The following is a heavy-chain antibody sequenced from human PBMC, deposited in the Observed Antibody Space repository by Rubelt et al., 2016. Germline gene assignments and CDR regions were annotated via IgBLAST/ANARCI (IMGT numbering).Heavy chain of an antibody. Sequence: QVQLQQWGAGLLKPSETLSLTCAVYGGSFSGYYWSWIRQPPGKGLEWIGEINHSGSTTYNPSLKSRVTILVDTSKNQFSLKRCSVTAADTAVYYCAKYYGSESYSIDYWGQGTLVTVSS. D-gene: IGHD3-10*01. J-gene: IGHJ4*02. CDR3: AKYYGSESYSIDY. CDR2: INHSGST. V-gene: IGHV4-34*01. CDR1: GGSFSGYY.